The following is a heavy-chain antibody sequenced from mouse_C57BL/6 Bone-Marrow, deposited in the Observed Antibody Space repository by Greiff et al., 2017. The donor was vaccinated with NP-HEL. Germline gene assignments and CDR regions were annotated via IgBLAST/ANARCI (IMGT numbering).Heavy chain of an antibody. V-gene: IGHV1-81*01. D-gene: IGHD1-1*01. J-gene: IGHJ3*01. Sequence: QVQLKESGAELARPGASVKLSCKASGYTFTSYGISWVKQRTGQGLEWIGEIYPRSGNTYYNEKFKGKATLTADKSSSTAYMELRSLTSEDSAVYFCARREYYYGSSWFAYWGQGTLVTVSA. CDR3: ARREYYYGSSWFAY. CDR2: IYPRSGNT. CDR1: GYTFTSYG.